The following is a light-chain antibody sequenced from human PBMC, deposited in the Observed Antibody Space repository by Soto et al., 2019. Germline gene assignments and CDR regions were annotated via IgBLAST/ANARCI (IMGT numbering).Light chain of an antibody. Sequence: IVFSQSPAPHSLSPGERDTLSSRARQRVSSYLAWYRHEPGRAPRLLIEDASSSATGIPARFSGSGSGTDFTLTISSLEPAECAVRDRPEGRTCLPITFGQGTRL. CDR1: QRVSSY. V-gene: IGKV3-11*01. CDR2: DAS. CDR3: PEGRTCLPIT. J-gene: IGKJ5*01.